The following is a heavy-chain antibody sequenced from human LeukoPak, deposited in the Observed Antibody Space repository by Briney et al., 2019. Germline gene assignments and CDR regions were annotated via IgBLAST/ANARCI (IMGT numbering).Heavy chain of an antibody. CDR2: INHSGST. J-gene: IGHJ4*02. CDR3: AKTRGVEMATTLALDY. Sequence: SETLSLTCAVYGGSFSGYYWSWIRQPPGKGLEWIGEINHSGSTNYNPSLKSRVTISVDTSKNQFSLKLSSVTAADTAVYYCAKTRGVEMATTLALDYWGQGTLVTVSS. D-gene: IGHD5-24*01. V-gene: IGHV4-34*01. CDR1: GGSFSGYY.